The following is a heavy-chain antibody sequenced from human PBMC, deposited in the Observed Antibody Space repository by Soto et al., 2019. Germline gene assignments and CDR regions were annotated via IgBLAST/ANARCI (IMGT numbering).Heavy chain of an antibody. D-gene: IGHD2-2*01. CDR1: GLTFSGHW. CDR2: IKPDVSET. J-gene: IGHJ1*01. Sequence: CGSLRLSCAASGLTFSGHWMTWVRQTPGEGLQWVAAIKPDVSETFYVDSVKGRFTISRDNARNSLFLQMDSLRAEDTAVYYCTRRPSGMPYHEVFEIWCQGNMVIVSA. CDR3: TRRPSGMPYHEVFEI. V-gene: IGHV3-7*03.